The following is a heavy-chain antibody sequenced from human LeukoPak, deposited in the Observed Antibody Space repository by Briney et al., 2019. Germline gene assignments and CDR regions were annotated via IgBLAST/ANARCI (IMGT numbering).Heavy chain of an antibody. J-gene: IGHJ3*02. Sequence: GESLKISCKGSGYSFSSYWIGWVRQMPGKGLEWMGIIYPADSDTRYSPSFQGQVTISADKSISTAYLQWSSLKASDTAVYYCARQYGDHALDTFDIWGQGTMVTVSS. V-gene: IGHV5-51*01. CDR3: ARQYGDHALDTFDI. CDR1: GYSFSSYW. CDR2: IYPADSDT. D-gene: IGHD4-17*01.